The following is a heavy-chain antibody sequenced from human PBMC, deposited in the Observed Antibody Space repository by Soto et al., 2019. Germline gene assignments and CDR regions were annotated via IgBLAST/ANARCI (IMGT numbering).Heavy chain of an antibody. Sequence: PGGSLRLSCAASGFTVSSNYMSWVRQAPGQGLEWDSVIYRGGSTYYADSVKGRFTVSRDNSKNTLYLQMNSLRAEDTAVYYCTYSPTGYWGQGTLVTVSS. V-gene: IGHV3-53*01. CDR2: IYRGGST. CDR3: TYSPTGY. CDR1: GFTVSSNY. J-gene: IGHJ4*02. D-gene: IGHD4-4*01.